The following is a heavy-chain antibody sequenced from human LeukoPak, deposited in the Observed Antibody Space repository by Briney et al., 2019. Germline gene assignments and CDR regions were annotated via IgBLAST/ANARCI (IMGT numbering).Heavy chain of an antibody. CDR3: TRAPHPRCSSSGCYLDY. CDR2: IQAKAYGGAT. V-gene: IGHV3-49*04. D-gene: IGHD2-2*01. J-gene: IGHJ4*02. CDR1: GFTFGDYA. Sequence: HPGRSLRLSRSTSGFTFGDYAMSWVRQAPGKGPEWVGFIQAKAYGGATKYAASVNGRFSISRDDSQSIANLQMNDLKTEDTAVYYCTRAPHPRCSSSGCYLDYWGQGILVTVSS.